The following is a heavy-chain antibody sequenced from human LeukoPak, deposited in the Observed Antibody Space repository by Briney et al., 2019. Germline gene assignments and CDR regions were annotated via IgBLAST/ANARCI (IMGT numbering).Heavy chain of an antibody. CDR3: ATYADSSGSYYSDY. D-gene: IGHD3-22*01. J-gene: IGHJ4*02. CDR1: KITLRSYW. V-gene: IGHV3-7*01. CDR2: LNQDGSQK. Sequence: WGSPSLSCVASKITLRSYWEWGGRPGPGGGGGGVAHLNQDGSQKYYVDSVKGRFTISRDNAENLLFLQMNSLRAEDTALYYCATYADSSGSYYSDYWGRGTLVTVSS.